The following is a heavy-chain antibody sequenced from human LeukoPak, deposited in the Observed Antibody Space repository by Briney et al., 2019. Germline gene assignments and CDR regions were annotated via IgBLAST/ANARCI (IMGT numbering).Heavy chain of an antibody. Sequence: GESLQISCEGSGSIFTSYWIGWVRQLPGKGLEGMGIIYPGDSDTRYSPSFQGQVTISADKSISTAYLQWSSLKDSDNAIYTCARSPDCSGGSCYSYWFDLWGQGNLVTVSS. D-gene: IGHD2-15*01. CDR2: IYPGDSDT. J-gene: IGHJ5*02. V-gene: IGHV5-51*01. CDR3: ARSPDCSGGSCYSYWFDL. CDR1: GSIFTSYW.